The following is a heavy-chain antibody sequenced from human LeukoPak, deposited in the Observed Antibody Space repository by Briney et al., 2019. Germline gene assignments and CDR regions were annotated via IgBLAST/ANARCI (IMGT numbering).Heavy chain of an antibody. CDR3: ARAARQGFTMIVVAFFYFDL. Sequence: PSQTLSLTCTVSGGSISSGASDWGWIRQHPKRGLEWVVYINHSGSTYYNPSLGSRVTMSVDTSKNQFSLKLSYVTGADSAVYYCARAARQGFTMIVVAFFYFDLWGRGTLVTVSS. V-gene: IGHV4-31*03. CDR2: INHSGST. D-gene: IGHD3-22*01. CDR1: GGSISSGASD. J-gene: IGHJ2*01.